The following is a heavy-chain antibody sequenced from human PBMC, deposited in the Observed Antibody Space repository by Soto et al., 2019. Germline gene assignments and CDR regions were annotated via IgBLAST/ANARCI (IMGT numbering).Heavy chain of an antibody. CDR2: INPSGGST. CDR1: GYTFTSYY. Sequence: QVQLVQSGAEVKKPGASVKVSCKASGYTFTSYYMHWVRQAPGQGLEWMGIINPSGGSTSYAQKFQGRVTMTRDTSTSTVYMELSSLRSEYTAVYYCARYVATICAFDIWGQGTMVTVSS. J-gene: IGHJ3*02. V-gene: IGHV1-46*01. CDR3: ARYVATICAFDI. D-gene: IGHD5-12*01.